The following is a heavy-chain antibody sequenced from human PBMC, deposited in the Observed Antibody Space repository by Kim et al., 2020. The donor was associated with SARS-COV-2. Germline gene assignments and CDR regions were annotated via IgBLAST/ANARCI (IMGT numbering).Heavy chain of an antibody. CDR3: ATDSSGYYYPDAFDI. CDR1: GFTFSSYW. Sequence: GGSLRLSCAASGFTFSSYWMSWVRQAPGKGLEWVANIKQDGSEKYYVDSVKGRFTISRDNAKNSLYLQMNSLRAEDTAVYYCATDSSGYYYPDAFDIWGQGTMVTVSS. J-gene: IGHJ3*02. D-gene: IGHD3-22*01. V-gene: IGHV3-7*01. CDR2: IKQDGSEK.